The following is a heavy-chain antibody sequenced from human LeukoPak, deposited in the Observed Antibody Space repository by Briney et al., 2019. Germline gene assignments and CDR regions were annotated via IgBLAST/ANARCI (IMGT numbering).Heavy chain of an antibody. Sequence: PSETLSLTCTVSGDSISRSNFYWGWIRQPPGKGLDWVGSVHYSGSTYYNPSLKSRVTISVDTSKNQFSLKLTSVTAADTAVYYCARPTYYDNSGYYYWGQGTLVTVSS. CDR1: GDSISRSNFY. CDR3: ARPTYYDNSGYYY. CDR2: VHYSGST. D-gene: IGHD3-22*01. V-gene: IGHV4-39*01. J-gene: IGHJ4*02.